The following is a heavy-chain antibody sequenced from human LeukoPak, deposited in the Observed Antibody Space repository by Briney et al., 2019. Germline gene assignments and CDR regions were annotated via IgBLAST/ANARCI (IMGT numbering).Heavy chain of an antibody. CDR1: GYSFSIYG. D-gene: IGHD4-17*01. CDR3: ARCGAAVTTHFSH. Sequence: ASVKVSCKASGYSFSIYGITWARQAPGQGLEYLGWISASDGTTNYAQKVQDRVTMTTDTSTSTAYLELRSLRSEDTAVYYCARCGAAVTTHFSHWGQGTLVTV. V-gene: IGHV1-18*01. J-gene: IGHJ4*02. CDR2: ISASDGTT.